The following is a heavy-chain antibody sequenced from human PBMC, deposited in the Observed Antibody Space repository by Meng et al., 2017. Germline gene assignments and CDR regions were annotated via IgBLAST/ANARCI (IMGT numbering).Heavy chain of an antibody. V-gene: IGHV1-3*01. CDR3: ARDNKKTYYYDSSLDY. CDR1: GYTFTSYA. CDR2: INAGNGNT. D-gene: IGHD3-22*01. Sequence: ASVKVSCKASGYTFTSYAMHWVRQAPGQRLEWMGWINAGNGNTKYSQKFQGRVTITRDTSASTAYMELSSLRSEDTAVYYCARDNKKTYYYDSSLDYWGQGTLVTVSS. J-gene: IGHJ4*02.